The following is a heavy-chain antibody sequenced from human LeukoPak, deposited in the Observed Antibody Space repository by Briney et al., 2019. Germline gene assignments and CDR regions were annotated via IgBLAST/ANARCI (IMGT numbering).Heavy chain of an antibody. D-gene: IGHD6-6*01. CDR2: ISYDGSNK. Sequence: PGGSLRLSCAASGFTFSSYAMHWVRQAPGKGLEWVAVISYDGSNKYYADSVKGRFTISRDNSKNTLYLQMNSLRAEDTAVYYCARDGKAARAGYYGMDVWGQGTTVTVSS. CDR1: GFTFSSYA. J-gene: IGHJ6*02. V-gene: IGHV3-30-3*01. CDR3: ARDGKAARAGYYGMDV.